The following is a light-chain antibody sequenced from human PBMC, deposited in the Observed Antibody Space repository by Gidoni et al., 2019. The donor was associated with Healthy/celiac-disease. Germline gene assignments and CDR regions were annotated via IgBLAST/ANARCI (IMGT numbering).Light chain of an antibody. Sequence: SYVLTQPASVSVAPAQTARITCGGNNIGSKSVHWYQQNPGQAPVLVVYDDSDRPTGIPGRSAGSNSGNTATLTISRVEAGDEADYYCQVWDSGYVFGTGTKVTVL. V-gene: IGLV3-21*02. CDR2: DDS. CDR1: NIGSKS. CDR3: QVWDSGYV. J-gene: IGLJ1*01.